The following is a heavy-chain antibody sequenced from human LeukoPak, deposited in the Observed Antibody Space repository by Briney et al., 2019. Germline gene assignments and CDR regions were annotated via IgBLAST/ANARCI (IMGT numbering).Heavy chain of an antibody. CDR3: AELGITMIGGV. D-gene: IGHD3-10*02. V-gene: IGHV3-48*03. J-gene: IGHJ6*04. CDR2: ISSSGSTM. Sequence: GGSLRLSCAASGFTFSSYEMNWVRQAPGKGLEWVSYISSSGSTMYYADSVKGRFTISRDNAKNSLYLQMNSLRAEDTAVYYCAELGITMIGGVWGRGTTVTISS. CDR1: GFTFSSYE.